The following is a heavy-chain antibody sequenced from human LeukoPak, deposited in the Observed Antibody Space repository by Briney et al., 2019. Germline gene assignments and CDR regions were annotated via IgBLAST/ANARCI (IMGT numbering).Heavy chain of an antibody. Sequence: GGSLRLSCAASGFTFSSYAMSWVRQAPGKGLEWVSAISGSGGSTYYADSVKGRFTISRDNSKNTLYLQMNSLRAEDMAVYYCANGFSGWYEPFDYWGQGTLVTVSS. J-gene: IGHJ4*02. V-gene: IGHV3-23*01. CDR3: ANGFSGWYEPFDY. CDR1: GFTFSSYA. CDR2: ISGSGGST. D-gene: IGHD6-19*01.